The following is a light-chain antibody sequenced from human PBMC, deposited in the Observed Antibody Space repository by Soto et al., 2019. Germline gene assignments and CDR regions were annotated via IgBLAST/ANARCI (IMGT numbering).Light chain of an antibody. CDR2: GAL. J-gene: IGKJ2*03. CDR1: QRISNNW. V-gene: IGKV3-20*01. CDR3: HQYGTTPRS. Sequence: EIVLTQSPGALSLSPGEGATLSCRASQRISNNWVAWYQQKPGQAPNLLIDGALHRAAGIPDSFSGSGSTKYFTITSSGLEDEDVAVYYWHQYGTTPRSFGQGTMVEVK.